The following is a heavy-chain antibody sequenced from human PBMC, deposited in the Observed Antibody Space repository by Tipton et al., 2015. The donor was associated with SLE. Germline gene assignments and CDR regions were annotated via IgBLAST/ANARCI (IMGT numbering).Heavy chain of an antibody. Sequence: SLRLSCTASGFTFSAYGMHWVRQAPGKGLEWVTFIRFDGNKEYYADSVKGRFTISRDNSKNTLYLQMNSLRAEDTAVYYCARDIGSSSSGGGGYWGQGTLVTVSS. V-gene: IGHV3-30*02. D-gene: IGHD6-6*01. CDR1: GFTFSAYG. J-gene: IGHJ4*02. CDR3: ARDIGSSSSGGGGY. CDR2: IRFDGNKE.